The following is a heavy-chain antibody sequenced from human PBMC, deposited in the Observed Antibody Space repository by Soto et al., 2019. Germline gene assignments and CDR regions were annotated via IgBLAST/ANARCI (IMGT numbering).Heavy chain of an antibody. CDR1: EFPFSTYV. Sequence: EVQLLESGGDLVQPGGSLRLSCAASEFPFSTYVMSWVRQAPGQGLEWVSAISGGSDGTYYADSVKGRFTISRDNSKSTLYLQMNSLRAEDTAVYYCAKGSASGRPYYFDFWGQGTLVTVSS. J-gene: IGHJ4*02. V-gene: IGHV3-23*01. D-gene: IGHD6-6*01. CDR3: AKGSASGRPYYFDF. CDR2: ISGGSDGT.